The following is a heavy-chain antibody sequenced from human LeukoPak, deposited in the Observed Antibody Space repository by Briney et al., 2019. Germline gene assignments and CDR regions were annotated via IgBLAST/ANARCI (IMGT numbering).Heavy chain of an antibody. CDR3: ARAPLDGSGSYYPLDY. CDR1: GCSISSGGYY. V-gene: IGHV4-31*03. Sequence: PSETLSLTCTVSGCSISSGGYYWSWIRQHPGKGLEWIGYIYYSGSTYYNPSLKSRVTISVDTSKNQFSLKLSSVTAADTAVYYCARAPLDGSGSYYPLDYWGQGTLVTVSS. CDR2: IYYSGST. J-gene: IGHJ4*02. D-gene: IGHD3-10*01.